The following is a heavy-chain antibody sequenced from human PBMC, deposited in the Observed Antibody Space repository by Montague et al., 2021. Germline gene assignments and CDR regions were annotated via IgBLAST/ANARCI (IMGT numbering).Heavy chain of an antibody. J-gene: IGHJ4*02. V-gene: IGHV3-21*01. D-gene: IGHD6-6*01. CDR2: IDSSSSYI. Sequence: SLRLSCAASGFTFSYYSMLWVRQAPVQGLQWVSSIDSSSSYIFYVDSLKGRFTISRDNAKNSLSLQINSLRVDDTGVYYCARYEVASSRSSIDYWGRGTLVTVSS. CDR1: GFTFSYYS. CDR3: ARYEVASSRSSIDY.